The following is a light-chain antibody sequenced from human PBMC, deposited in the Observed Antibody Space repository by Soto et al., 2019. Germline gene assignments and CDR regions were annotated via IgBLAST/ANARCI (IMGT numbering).Light chain of an antibody. CDR3: QQYGHSPQT. V-gene: IGKV3D-20*01. J-gene: IGKJ2*01. CDR2: DAS. Sequence: EIVLTQSPATLSLSPGERVTLSCGASQNVASRYLAWYQQRPGLAPSLLIYDASYRASYIPVRFSGGGSGTNFTLTISSLEPEDAAVYYCQQYGHSPQTFGQGTKLEI. CDR1: QNVASRY.